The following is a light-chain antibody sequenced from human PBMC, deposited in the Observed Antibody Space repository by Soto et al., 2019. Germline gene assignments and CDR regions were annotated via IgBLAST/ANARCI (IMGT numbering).Light chain of an antibody. CDR2: EVS. Sequence: QSALTQPPSASGSPGQSVTISCTGTSSDVGGYNYVSWYQQHPGKAPKLMIYEVSKRPSGVPDRFSGSKSGNTASLTVSGLQAKDEADYYCSSYGGSNNLLFGGGTKLTVL. CDR1: SSDVGGYNY. CDR3: SSYGGSNNLL. V-gene: IGLV2-8*01. J-gene: IGLJ2*01.